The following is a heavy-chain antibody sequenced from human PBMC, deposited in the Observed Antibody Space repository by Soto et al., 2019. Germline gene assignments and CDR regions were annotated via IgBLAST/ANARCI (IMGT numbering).Heavy chain of an antibody. J-gene: IGHJ4*02. CDR2: ISAKNGNP. CDR1: GYTFTNSG. CDR3: AAAVSYDRRGYLIYCFAS. Sequence: QAHLVQSGAEVKKPGASVRVSCKTSGYTFTNSGITWVRQAPGQGLEWMGWISAKNGNPNYAQNLQGRVTMTIDTSTTSAYVELRSLRSADPAVYYGAAAVSYDRRGYLIYCFASWGQATLATVSS. D-gene: IGHD3-22*01. V-gene: IGHV1-18*01.